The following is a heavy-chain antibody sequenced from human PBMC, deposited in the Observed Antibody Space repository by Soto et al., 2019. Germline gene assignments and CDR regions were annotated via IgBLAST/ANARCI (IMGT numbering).Heavy chain of an antibody. CDR1: GFTFSSYA. D-gene: IGHD3-3*01. CDR3: AKDLFVTIFGVVTPSDY. J-gene: IGHJ4*02. Sequence: PGGSLRLSCAASGFTFSSYAMSWVHQAPGKGLEWVSAISGSGGSTYYADSVKGRFTISRDNSKNTLYLQMNSLRAEDTAVYYCAKDLFVTIFGVVTPSDYWGQGTLVTVSS. CDR2: ISGSGGST. V-gene: IGHV3-23*01.